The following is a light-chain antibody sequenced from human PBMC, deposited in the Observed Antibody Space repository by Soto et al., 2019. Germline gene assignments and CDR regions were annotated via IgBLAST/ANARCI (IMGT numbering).Light chain of an antibody. CDR1: RSVRHN. Sequence: TQSPATLSVSPGGRATLSCRASRSVRHNLAWFQQKPGQAPSLLISGTSTRATGVPARFDGSGSETEFTLTSSSLQSEDFAVYFCQQYNSWPQTFGPGTKLEIK. CDR2: GTS. J-gene: IGKJ2*01. V-gene: IGKV3-15*01. CDR3: QQYNSWPQT.